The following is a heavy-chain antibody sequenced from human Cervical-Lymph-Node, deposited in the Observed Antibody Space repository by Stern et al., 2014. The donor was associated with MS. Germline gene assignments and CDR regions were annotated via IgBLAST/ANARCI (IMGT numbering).Heavy chain of an antibody. Sequence: VQLVQSGSELKKPGASVKISCKASGYNFTSSAMSWVRQAPGQGLEWMGWVNAYSGTPTYAQKFTGRDVFSLDNSATTADTQTSRLKADDTALYYCASQCARGFGHSPTIYWGQGTMVTVSS. V-gene: IGHV7-4-1*02. D-gene: IGHD4-23*01. CDR2: VNAYSGTP. J-gene: IGHJ4*02. CDR3: ASQCARGFGHSPTIY. CDR1: GYNFTSSA.